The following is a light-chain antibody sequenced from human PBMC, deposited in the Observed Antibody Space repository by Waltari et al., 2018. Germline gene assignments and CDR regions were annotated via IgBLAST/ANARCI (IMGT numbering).Light chain of an antibody. J-gene: IGLJ2*01. CDR2: EVS. CDR1: SSDVGSYNL. Sequence: QSALTQPASVSGSPGQSITISCPGTSSDVGSYNLVSWYQQHPGKAPKLMIYEVSKRPSGVSNRFSGSKSGNTASLTISGLQAEDEADYYCCSYAGSSLGGGTKLTVL. CDR3: CSYAGSS. V-gene: IGLV2-23*02.